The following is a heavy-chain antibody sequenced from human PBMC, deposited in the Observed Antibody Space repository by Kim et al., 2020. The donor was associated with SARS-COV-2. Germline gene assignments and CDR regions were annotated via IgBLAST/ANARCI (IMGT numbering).Heavy chain of an antibody. J-gene: IGHJ4*02. CDR3: ARAEYNWNDVPDY. D-gene: IGHD1-1*01. V-gene: IGHV7-4-1*02. Sequence: YAKGFTGRFVFSLDTSVSTAYLQISSLKAEDTAVYYCARAEYNWNDVPDYWGQGTLVTVSS.